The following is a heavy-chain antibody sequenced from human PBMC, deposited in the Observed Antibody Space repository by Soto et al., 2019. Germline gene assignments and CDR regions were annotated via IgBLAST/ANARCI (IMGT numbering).Heavy chain of an antibody. Sequence: QLQLQESGPGLVKSSETLSLTCSVSGDSISSYGYYWGWIRQPPGRGLEWVGSFYYDGSTSYNPSLKSRVTISVDASKNQFSLKLSSATAADTAVYFCARRADVLTGIDAFEIWGQGTLLTVSS. CDR2: FYYDGST. CDR1: GDSISSYGYY. CDR3: ARRADVLTGIDAFEI. D-gene: IGHD3-9*01. V-gene: IGHV4-39*01. J-gene: IGHJ3*02.